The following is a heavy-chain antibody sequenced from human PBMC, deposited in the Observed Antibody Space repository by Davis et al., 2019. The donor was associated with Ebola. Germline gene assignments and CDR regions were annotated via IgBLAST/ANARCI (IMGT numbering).Heavy chain of an antibody. CDR2: IYYSGST. J-gene: IGHJ5*02. CDR3: ARGRGYNWFDP. CDR1: GGSISSGDYY. Sequence: SETLSLTCTVSGGSISSGDYYWSWIRPPPGKGLEWIGYIYYSGSTNYNPSLKSRVTISVDTSKNQFSLKLSSVTAADTAVYYCARGRGYNWFDPWGQGTLVSVSS. V-gene: IGHV4-61*08.